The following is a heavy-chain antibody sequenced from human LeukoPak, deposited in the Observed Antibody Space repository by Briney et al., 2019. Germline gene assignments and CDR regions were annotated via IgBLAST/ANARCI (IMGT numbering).Heavy chain of an antibody. V-gene: IGHV1-2*02. CDR2: INPNSGGT. J-gene: IGHJ4*02. D-gene: IGHD3-16*02. CDR3: ARGGDYVWGSYRRKGGFDY. Sequence: ASVKVSCKASGYTFTGYYMPWVRQAPGQGLEWMGWINPNSGGTNYAQKFQGRVTMTRDTSISTAYMELSRLRSDDTAVYYCARGGDYVWGSYRRKGGFDYWGQGTLVTVSS. CDR1: GYTFTGYY.